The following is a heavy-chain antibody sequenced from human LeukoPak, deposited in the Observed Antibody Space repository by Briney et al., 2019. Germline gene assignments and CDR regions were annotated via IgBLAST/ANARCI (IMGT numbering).Heavy chain of an antibody. D-gene: IGHD5-18*01. J-gene: IGHJ4*02. CDR3: ARHVTKAMAPNYFDY. Sequence: SETLSLTCTVSGGSISSYYWSWLRQPPGKGLEWIGYIYYSGSTNYNPSLKSRVTISVDTSKNQFSLKLSSVTAADTAVYYCARHVTKAMAPNYFDYWGQGTLVTVSS. CDR2: IYYSGST. CDR1: GGSISSYY. V-gene: IGHV4-59*08.